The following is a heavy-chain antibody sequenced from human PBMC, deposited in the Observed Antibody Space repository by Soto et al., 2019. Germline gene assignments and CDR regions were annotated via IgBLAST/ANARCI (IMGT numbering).Heavy chain of an antibody. D-gene: IGHD2-21*02. V-gene: IGHV3-48*02. J-gene: IGHJ4*02. CDR2: ISSSSDST. Sequence: LVESGGGLVYPGGSLTLSCVGSGFRFSEHSMNWVRQAPGKGVQWVSYISSSSDSTYYADSVKGRFTVSRDNAKNALFLQMNSLRDDDTATYYCARLPKGSLVTAWGQGVRVTVSS. CDR3: ARLPKGSLVTA. CDR1: GFRFSEHS.